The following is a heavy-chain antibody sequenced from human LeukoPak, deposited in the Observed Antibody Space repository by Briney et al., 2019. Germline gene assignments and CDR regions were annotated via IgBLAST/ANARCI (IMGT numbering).Heavy chain of an antibody. CDR1: GYTFTSYG. CDR2: ISAYNGNT. J-gene: IGHJ6*03. Sequence: ASVKVSCKASGYTFTSYGISWVRQAPGQGLEWMGWISAYNGNTNYAQKLQGRVTMTTDTSTSTAYMELRSLRSDDTAVYYCARDVSSSSWYRSYYYYYMDVWGKGTTVTVSS. CDR3: ARDVSSSSWYRSYYYYYMDV. D-gene: IGHD6-13*01. V-gene: IGHV1-18*01.